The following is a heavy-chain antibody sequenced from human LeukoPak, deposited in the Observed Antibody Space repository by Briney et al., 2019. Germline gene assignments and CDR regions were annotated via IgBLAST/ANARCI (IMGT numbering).Heavy chain of an antibody. D-gene: IGHD3-22*01. Sequence: SVKVSCKSSVGTFSIYAISWVRQAPGQGLEWMGGIIPIFGTANYAQKLQGRVTMTTDTSTSTAYMELRSLRSDDTAVYYCARFNWGYYDSSGYSIDYWGQGTLVTVSS. J-gene: IGHJ4*02. CDR3: ARFNWGYYDSSGYSIDY. V-gene: IGHV1-69*05. CDR2: IIPIFGTA. CDR1: VGTFSIYA.